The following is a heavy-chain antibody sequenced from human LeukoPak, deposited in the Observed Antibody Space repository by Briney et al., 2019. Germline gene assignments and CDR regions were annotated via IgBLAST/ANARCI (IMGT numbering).Heavy chain of an antibody. CDR3: ARGRSIAARRGFYYYYYMDV. V-gene: IGHV1-69*13. CDR1: GGTFSSYA. Sequence: GASVKVSCKASGGTFSSYAISWVRQAPGQGLEWMGGIIPIFGTANYAQKFQGRVTITADESTSTAYMELSSLRSEDTAVYYCARGRSIAARRGFYYYYYMDVWGKGTTVTVSS. D-gene: IGHD6-6*01. CDR2: IIPIFGTA. J-gene: IGHJ6*03.